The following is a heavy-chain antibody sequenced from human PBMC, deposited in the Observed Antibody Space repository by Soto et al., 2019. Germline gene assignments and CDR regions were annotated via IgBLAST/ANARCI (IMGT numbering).Heavy chain of an antibody. CDR2: ISYDGSNK. D-gene: IGHD6-19*01. V-gene: IGHV3-30*18. CDR3: AKDTLVGDGSGWYKSDYYYYYGMDV. Sequence: PGGSLRLSCAASGFTFSSYGMHWFRQAPGKGLEWVAVISYDGSNKYYADSVKGRFTISRDNSKNTLYLQMNSLRAEDTAVYYCAKDTLVGDGSGWYKSDYYYYYGMDVWGQGTTVTVSS. CDR1: GFTFSSYG. J-gene: IGHJ6*02.